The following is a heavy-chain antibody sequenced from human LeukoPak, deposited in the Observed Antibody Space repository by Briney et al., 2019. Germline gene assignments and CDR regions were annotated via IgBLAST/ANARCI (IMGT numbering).Heavy chain of an antibody. CDR1: GGSISSYH. CDR2: IYYSGST. V-gene: IGHV4-59*01. CDR3: ARGDARGYSYGYYYYYMDV. J-gene: IGHJ6*03. Sequence: SETLSLTCTVSGGSISSYHWSWIRQPPATVLEWIGYIYYSGSTNYNPSLKSRVTISVDTSKNQFSLKLSSVTAADTAVYYCARGDARGYSYGYYYYYMDVWGKGTTVTVSS. D-gene: IGHD5-18*01.